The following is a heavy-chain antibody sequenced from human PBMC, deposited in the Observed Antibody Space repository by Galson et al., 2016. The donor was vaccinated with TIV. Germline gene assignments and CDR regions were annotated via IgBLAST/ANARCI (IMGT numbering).Heavy chain of an antibody. D-gene: IGHD2/OR15-2a*01. Sequence: PRLSCAATGFTFRSFAMHWVRRAPGKGLEWMAVISFDGNIENYAESVKGRFSISRDNSKNTLYLEMNSLRVDDTAVYYCAKTRDSTSRYYFDYWGHGTLVTVSS. CDR2: ISFDGNIE. CDR1: GFTFRSFA. CDR3: AKTRDSTSRYYFDY. J-gene: IGHJ4*01. V-gene: IGHV3-30*18.